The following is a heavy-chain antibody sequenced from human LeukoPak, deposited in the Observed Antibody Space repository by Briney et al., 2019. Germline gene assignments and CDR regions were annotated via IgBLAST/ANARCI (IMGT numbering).Heavy chain of an antibody. Sequence: SETLSLTCAVYGGSFSYYYWSWIRQPPGKTLEWIGEINHSGSTNYNPSLKSRVTISVDTSKNQFSLKLSSVTAADTAVYYCARNRQTTVTTPGFGYWGQGTLVTVSS. J-gene: IGHJ4*02. V-gene: IGHV4-34*01. CDR1: GGSFSYYY. CDR3: ARNRQTTVTTPGFGY. D-gene: IGHD4-17*01. CDR2: INHSGST.